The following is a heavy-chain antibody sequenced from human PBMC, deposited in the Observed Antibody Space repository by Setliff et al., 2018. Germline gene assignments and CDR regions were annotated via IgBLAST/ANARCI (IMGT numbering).Heavy chain of an antibody. CDR2: IYYSGSTS. D-gene: IGHD6-19*01. J-gene: IGHJ4*02. CDR3: ARGRAGHSGH. Sequence: ASDTLSLTCSVSGGSISSGVYYWTWIRQHPGKGLEWVGYIYYSGSTSYYNPSLKSRVTISVDTSKNQFSLKLSSVTAADTAVYYCARGRAGHSGHWGQGTLVTVSS. V-gene: IGHV4-31*03. CDR1: GGSISSGVYY.